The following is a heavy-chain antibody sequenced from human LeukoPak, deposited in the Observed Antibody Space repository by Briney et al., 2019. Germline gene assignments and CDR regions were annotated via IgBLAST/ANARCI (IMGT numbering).Heavy chain of an antibody. V-gene: IGHV3-49*04. CDR1: GFTFSDYA. D-gene: IGHD5-12*01. CDR3: TRAGIVATIGYGMDV. CDR2: IRNKAFRETI. Sequence: PGGSLRLSFTASGFTFSDYALRWVRQAPGKGLEWVGAIRNKAFRETIEYDASVEGRFSISRDASKSIVYLQMNSLQSEDTAVYYCTRAGIVATIGYGMDVWGQGTTVTVSS. J-gene: IGHJ6*02.